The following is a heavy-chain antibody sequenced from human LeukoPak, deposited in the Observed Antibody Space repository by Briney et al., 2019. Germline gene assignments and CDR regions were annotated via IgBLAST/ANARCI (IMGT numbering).Heavy chain of an antibody. D-gene: IGHD3-3*01. Sequence: PSETLSLTCAVYGGSFSGYYWSWIRQPPGKGLEWIGEINHSGSTNYNPSLKSRVTISVDTSKNQFSLKLSSVTAADTAVYYCARGGTGGVLRFLEWLPQSLPPLEPHFDYWGQGTLVTVSS. CDR2: INHSGST. V-gene: IGHV4-34*01. J-gene: IGHJ4*02. CDR3: ARGGTGGVLRFLEWLPQSLPPLEPHFDY. CDR1: GGSFSGYY.